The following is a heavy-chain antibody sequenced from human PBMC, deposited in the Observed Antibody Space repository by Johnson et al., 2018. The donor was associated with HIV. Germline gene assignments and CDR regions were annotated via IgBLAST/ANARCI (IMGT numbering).Heavy chain of an antibody. Sequence: VQLVESGGGLVKPGGSLRLSCEASGFSFSDYYMSWIRQAPGKGLEWVSVIYSGGNTYYADSVRGRFTISRDNSKNTIYLQMDNLRVEDTAIYYCARDGESQRLPLGDAFDVWGQGTLVTVSS. CDR2: IYSGGNT. CDR1: GFSFSDYY. D-gene: IGHD6-25*01. V-gene: IGHV3-66*01. J-gene: IGHJ3*01. CDR3: ARDGESQRLPLGDAFDV.